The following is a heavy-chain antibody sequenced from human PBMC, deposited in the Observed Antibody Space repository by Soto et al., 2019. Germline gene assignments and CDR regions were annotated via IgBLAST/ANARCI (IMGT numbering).Heavy chain of an antibody. V-gene: IGHV1-8*01. Sequence: GASVKVSCKASGYTFTSYDINWVRQATGQGLEWMGWMNPNSGNTGYAQKLQGRVTMTRNTSISTAYMELSSLRSEDTAVYYCARGDFVVVVAAPTDRPRTNWFDPWGQGTLVTVSS. D-gene: IGHD2-15*01. CDR2: MNPNSGNT. CDR3: ARGDFVVVVAAPTDRPRTNWFDP. J-gene: IGHJ5*02. CDR1: GYTFTSYD.